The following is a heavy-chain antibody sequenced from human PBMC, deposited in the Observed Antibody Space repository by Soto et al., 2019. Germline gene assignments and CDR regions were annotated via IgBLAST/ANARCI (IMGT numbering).Heavy chain of an antibody. J-gene: IGHJ4*02. Sequence: QVQLVESGGGVVQPGRSLRLSCAASGFTFSSYGMHWVRQAPGKGLEWVAVISYDGSNKYYANSVKGRFTISRDNSKNKCYLQMNSLRAEDTAVYYCEAYCGGDCYPYLSDYWGQGTLVTVSS. CDR2: ISYDGSNK. CDR3: EAYCGGDCYPYLSDY. V-gene: IGHV3-30*03. D-gene: IGHD2-21*02. CDR1: GFTFSSYG.